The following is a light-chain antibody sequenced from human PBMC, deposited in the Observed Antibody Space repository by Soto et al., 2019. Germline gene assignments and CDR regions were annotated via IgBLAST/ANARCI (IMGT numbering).Light chain of an antibody. V-gene: IGKV3-20*01. Sequence: EIVLTQSPGTLSLSPGERATLSCRASQSVSGSYLAWYQQKPGQAPRLLLYGASSRATGVPDRLNGSGSATDFTLTVSRLEPEDFAVYYCQQYVSSIPFGHGTKVQIK. J-gene: IGKJ1*01. CDR1: QSVSGSY. CDR2: GAS. CDR3: QQYVSSIP.